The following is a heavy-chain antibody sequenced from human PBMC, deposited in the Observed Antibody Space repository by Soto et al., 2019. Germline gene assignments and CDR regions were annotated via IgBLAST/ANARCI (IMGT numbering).Heavy chain of an antibody. V-gene: IGHV5-10-1*01. Sequence: PGESLKISCKGSGYSFTIYWISWVRQMPGKGLEWMGRIDPSDSYTNYSPSFQGHVTISADKSISTAYLQWSSLKASDTAMYYCARXDSRRVDIVVVARGMDVWGQGTTVTVSS. CDR2: IDPSDSYT. J-gene: IGHJ6*02. CDR1: GYSFTIYW. D-gene: IGHD2-15*01. CDR3: ARXDSRRVDIVVVARGMDV.